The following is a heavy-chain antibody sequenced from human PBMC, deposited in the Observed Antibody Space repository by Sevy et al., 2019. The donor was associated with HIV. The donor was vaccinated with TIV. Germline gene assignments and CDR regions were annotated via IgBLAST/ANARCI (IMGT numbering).Heavy chain of an antibody. CDR3: ARDKSSVAGMHYYGMDV. Sequence: GGSLRLSCAASGFTFSSYAMHGVRQAPCKGLEWVAVISYDGSNKYYADSVKGRFTISRDNSKNTLYLQMNSLRAEDTAVYYCARDKSSVAGMHYYGMDVWGQGTTVTVSS. J-gene: IGHJ6*02. CDR1: GFTFSSYA. V-gene: IGHV3-30-3*01. CDR2: ISYDGSNK. D-gene: IGHD6-19*01.